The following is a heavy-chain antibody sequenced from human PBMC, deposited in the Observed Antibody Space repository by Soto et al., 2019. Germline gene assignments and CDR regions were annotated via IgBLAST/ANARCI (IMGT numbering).Heavy chain of an antibody. Sequence: SETLSLTCSVSGGSISGHYWSWIRLPAGRRLQWVGRIYSSGTTNYNPSLKSRVRMSVDTDRNSFSLRLDSVTAADTAVYYCARAKSNYQTFDHWGQGSQVTVSS. CDR3: ARAKSNYQTFDH. CDR2: IYSSGTT. V-gene: IGHV4-4*07. CDR1: GGSISGHY. J-gene: IGHJ4*02. D-gene: IGHD4-4*01.